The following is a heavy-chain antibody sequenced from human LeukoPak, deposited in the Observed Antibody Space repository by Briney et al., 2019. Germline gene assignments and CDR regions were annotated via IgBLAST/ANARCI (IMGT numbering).Heavy chain of an antibody. CDR1: GGSISSGSYY. Sequence: PSETLSLTCTVSGGSISSGSYYWSWIRQPAGKGLEWIGRIYTSGSTYYNPSLKSRVTISVDTSKNQFSLKLSSVTAADTAVYYCARGGALSSSWSLAYSNWFDPWGQGTLVTVSS. D-gene: IGHD6-13*01. CDR2: IYTSGST. V-gene: IGHV4-61*02. CDR3: ARGGALSSSWSLAYSNWFDP. J-gene: IGHJ5*02.